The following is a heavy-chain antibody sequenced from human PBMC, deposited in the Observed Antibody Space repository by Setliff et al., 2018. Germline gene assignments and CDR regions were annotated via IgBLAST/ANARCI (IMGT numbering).Heavy chain of an antibody. J-gene: IGHJ4*02. CDR2: IYTSGAT. Sequence: SETLSLTCSASGGSISSYYWSWIRQPPGKGLEWIGYIYTSGATTYNPSLKSRVTISVDTSKNQFSLNLNSVTAADTAVYYCARYRNYFDSSGQTQYYFDYWGQGTLVTVSS. D-gene: IGHD3-22*01. V-gene: IGHV4-59*01. CDR3: ARYRNYFDSSGQTQYYFDY. CDR1: GGSISSYY.